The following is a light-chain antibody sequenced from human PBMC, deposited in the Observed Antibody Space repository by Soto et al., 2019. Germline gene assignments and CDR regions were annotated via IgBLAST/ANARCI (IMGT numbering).Light chain of an antibody. CDR2: DAP. V-gene: IGKV3-20*01. Sequence: EIVLTQSPGTLSLSPGETATLSCRASQSISSNYLAWYQQKPGQAPRLLIYDAPRRATGIPDRFSGSGSGTDFTLTISRLEPEDFAVYYCQQYGSSPAVTFGGGTKVDIK. J-gene: IGKJ4*01. CDR1: QSISSNY. CDR3: QQYGSSPAVT.